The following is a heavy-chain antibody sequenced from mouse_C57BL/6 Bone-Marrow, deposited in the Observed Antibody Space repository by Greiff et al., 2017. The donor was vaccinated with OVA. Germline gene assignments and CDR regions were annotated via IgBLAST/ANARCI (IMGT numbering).Heavy chain of an antibody. CDR2: IYPGGGYT. CDR3: ARYDYYGSSPFGY. J-gene: IGHJ2*01. Sequence: QVQLQQSGAELVRPGTSVKMSCKASGYTFTNYWIGWAKQRPGHGLEWIGDIYPGGGYTNYNEKFKGKATLTADKSSSTAYMQFSSLTSEDSAIYYSARYDYYGSSPFGYWGQGTTLTVSS. V-gene: IGHV1-63*01. D-gene: IGHD1-1*01. CDR1: GYTFTNYW.